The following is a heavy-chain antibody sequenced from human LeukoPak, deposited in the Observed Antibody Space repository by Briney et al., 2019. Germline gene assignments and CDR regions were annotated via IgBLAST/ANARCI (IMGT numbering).Heavy chain of an antibody. V-gene: IGHV3-30*03. J-gene: IGHJ4*02. D-gene: IGHD2/OR15-2a*01. CDR2: ISYDGSNK. Sequence: GGSLRLSCAASGFTFSSYGMHWVRQAPGKGLEWVTVISYDGSNKYYADSVKGRFTISRDNSKNTLYLQMNSLRAEDTAMYYCKISNSRIPGVDYWGQGTLVTVSS. CDR1: GFTFSSYG. CDR3: KISNSRIPGVDY.